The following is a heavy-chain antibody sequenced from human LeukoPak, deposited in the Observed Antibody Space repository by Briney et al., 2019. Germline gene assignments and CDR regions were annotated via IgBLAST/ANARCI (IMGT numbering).Heavy chain of an antibody. Sequence: PGGSLRLSCAASGFTFSTYATHWVRQAPGKGLEYISSISSDGGSTYYADSVKGRFIISRDNSKNTLYLQMGRLRAEDMAVYYCARSNNIVGATYFDYWGQGTLVTVSS. CDR1: GFTFSTYA. J-gene: IGHJ4*02. D-gene: IGHD1-26*01. CDR2: ISSDGGST. V-gene: IGHV3-64*02. CDR3: ARSNNIVGATYFDY.